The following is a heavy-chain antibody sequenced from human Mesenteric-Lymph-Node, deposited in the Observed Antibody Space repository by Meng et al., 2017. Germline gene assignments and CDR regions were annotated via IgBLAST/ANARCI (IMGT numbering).Heavy chain of an antibody. CDR2: INHSGST. CDR3: ARGLRCSSTSCCPYYYYYGMDV. V-gene: IGHV4-34*01. J-gene: IGHJ6*02. Sequence: SETLSLTCAVYGGSFSGYYWSWIRQPPGKGLEWIGEINHSGSTNYNPSLKSRVTISVDTSKNQFSLKLSSVTAADTAVYYCARGLRCSSTSCCPYYYYYGMDVWGQGTTVTVSS. D-gene: IGHD2-2*01. CDR1: GGSFSGYY.